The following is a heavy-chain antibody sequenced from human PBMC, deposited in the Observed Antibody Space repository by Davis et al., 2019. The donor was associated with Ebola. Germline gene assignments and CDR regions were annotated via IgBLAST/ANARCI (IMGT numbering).Heavy chain of an antibody. D-gene: IGHD1-26*01. J-gene: IGHJ6*02. V-gene: IGHV4-59*08. CDR1: GGSISNYY. Sequence: SETLSLTCTVSGGSISNYYWSWIRQPPGKGLEWIGYIYYSGSTNYNPSLKSRVTISVDTSKNQFSLKLSSVTAADTAVYFCARRGSGGRSMDVWGQGTTVTVSS. CDR3: ARRGSGGRSMDV. CDR2: IYYSGST.